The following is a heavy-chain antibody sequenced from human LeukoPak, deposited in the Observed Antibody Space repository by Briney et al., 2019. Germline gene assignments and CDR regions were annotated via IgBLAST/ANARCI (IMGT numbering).Heavy chain of an antibody. D-gene: IGHD4-17*01. CDR2: ISYDGSNK. CDR1: GFTFSSYA. J-gene: IGHJ4*02. Sequence: PGGSLRLSCAASGFTFSSYAMHWVRQAPGKGLEWVAVISYDGSNKYYADSVKGRFTISRDSSKNTLYLQMNSLRAEDTAVYYCAREYDDYGDYVTFDYWGQGTLVTVSS. CDR3: AREYDDYGDYVTFDY. V-gene: IGHV3-30-3*01.